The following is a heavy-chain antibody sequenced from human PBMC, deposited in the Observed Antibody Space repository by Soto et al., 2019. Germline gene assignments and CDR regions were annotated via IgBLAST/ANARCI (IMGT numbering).Heavy chain of an antibody. CDR1: VFTFDDYA. CDR2: INWNSGSI. D-gene: IGHD6-13*01. V-gene: IGHV3-9*01. CDR3: VKDESINWYSGHFRH. J-gene: IGHJ1*01. Sequence: LRLSCAASVFTFDDYAMHWVRQVPGKGLEWVSGINWNSGSIGYGDSVKGRFAISRDNAKNSLHLQMNSLSAEDTAFYYCVKDESINWYSGHFRHWGQGTLVTVYS.